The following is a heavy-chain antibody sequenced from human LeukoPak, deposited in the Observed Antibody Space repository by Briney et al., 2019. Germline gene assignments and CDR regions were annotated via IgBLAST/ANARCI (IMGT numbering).Heavy chain of an antibody. CDR2: ITHSGSP. CDR3: ARGVDL. V-gene: IGHV4-34*01. J-gene: IGHJ2*01. CDR1: SGSLSGYY. Sequence: SDTLSLTCGVSSGSLSGYYWRWIRQPPGGGLEWLGEITHSGSPNYNPSLKSRVTISGDTSKKQFSLNLTSVTAADTGVYYCARGVDLWGRGTPVTVSS.